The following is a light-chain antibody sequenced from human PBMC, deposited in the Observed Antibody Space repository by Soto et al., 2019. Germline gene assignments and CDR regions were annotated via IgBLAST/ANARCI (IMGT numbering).Light chain of an antibody. Sequence: QSVLTQPRSVSGSPGQSVTISCTGTSSDVGGYNYVSWYQQHPGKAPKLMIYDVSKRPSGVPDRFSGSKSGNTASLTISGLQAEYEADYYCCSYAGSYRYVFGTGTKLTVL. CDR2: DVS. CDR1: SSDVGGYNY. J-gene: IGLJ1*01. CDR3: CSYAGSYRYV. V-gene: IGLV2-11*01.